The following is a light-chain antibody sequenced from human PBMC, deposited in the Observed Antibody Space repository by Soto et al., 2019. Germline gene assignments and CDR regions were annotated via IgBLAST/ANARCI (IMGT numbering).Light chain of an antibody. V-gene: IGKV3-15*01. Sequence: EIVMTQSPATLSVSPGERATLSCRASQSVGSKLAWFQQKPGQAPSLLIYGVSTRAIGVPVRFSGSGSGTEFTLTINSLQSEDFAVYYCQQYNNWPHTFGQGTKVDIK. CDR3: QQYNNWPHT. CDR1: QSVGSK. J-gene: IGKJ2*01. CDR2: GVS.